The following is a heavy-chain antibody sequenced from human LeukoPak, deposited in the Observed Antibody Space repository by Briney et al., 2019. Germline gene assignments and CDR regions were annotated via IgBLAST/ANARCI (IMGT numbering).Heavy chain of an antibody. CDR3: ASEGGGGSSGTIDY. J-gene: IGHJ4*02. Sequence: GGSLRLSCAASGFTVSSNYMSWVRQAPGKGLEWVSVIYSGGSTYYADSVKGRFTISRDNSKNTLYLQMSSLRAEDTAVYYCASEGGGGSSGTIDYWGQGTLVTVSS. CDR1: GFTVSSNY. CDR2: IYSGGST. V-gene: IGHV3-53*01. D-gene: IGHD6-6*01.